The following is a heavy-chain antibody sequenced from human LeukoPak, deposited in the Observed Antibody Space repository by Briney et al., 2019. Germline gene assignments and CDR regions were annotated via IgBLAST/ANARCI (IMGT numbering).Heavy chain of an antibody. CDR3: ARGDYSSSWYDY. V-gene: IGHV4-4*08. D-gene: IGHD6-13*01. J-gene: IGHJ4*02. CDR1: GGSISSYY. Sequence: PSETLSLTCTVSGGSISSYYWSWIRQPPGKGLEWIGYIYTSGNTNYNPSLKSRVTISIDTSKNQFSLKLSSVTAADTAVYYCARGDYSSSWYDYWGQGTLVTVSS. CDR2: IYTSGNT.